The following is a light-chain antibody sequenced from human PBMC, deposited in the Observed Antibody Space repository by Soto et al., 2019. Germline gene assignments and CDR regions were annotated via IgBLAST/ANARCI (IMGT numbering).Light chain of an antibody. CDR1: QSVSSIF. Sequence: EIVLTQSPGTLSLSPGERATLSCRASQSVSSIFLAWYQHKPGQAPRLLIYGASTRATGIPDRFSGSGSGTDFILNISRLEPEDFAVYYWQQDGSSPRTCGHGTRVVIK. J-gene: IGKJ1*01. CDR3: QQDGSSPRT. V-gene: IGKV3-20*01. CDR2: GAS.